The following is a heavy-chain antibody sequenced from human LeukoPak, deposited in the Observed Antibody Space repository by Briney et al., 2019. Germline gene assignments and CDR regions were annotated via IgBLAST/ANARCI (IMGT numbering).Heavy chain of an antibody. CDR2: INPSGGIT. V-gene: IGHV1-46*01. D-gene: IGHD1-1*01. CDR1: GYTFTNYY. Sequence: ASVKISCKASGYTFTNYYIHWVPQAPGQGLEWMGIINPSGGITTYSQKFQGRVTMTRDTSMYTVYMELSTLRSEDTAAYYCARKGTAYYYYYGMDVWGQGTTVTVSS. CDR3: ARKGTAYYYYYGMDV. J-gene: IGHJ6*02.